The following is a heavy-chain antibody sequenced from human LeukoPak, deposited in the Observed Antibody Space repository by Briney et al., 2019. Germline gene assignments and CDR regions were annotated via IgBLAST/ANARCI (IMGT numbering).Heavy chain of an antibody. Sequence: PGGSLRLSCVVSGFTFSSSWMNWLRQAPGKGLEWVASIKADGSDKYYVDSVTARFTISRDNTKKSLYLQMNSLRVDDTAVYYCGNVEWGQGIVVTVSS. V-gene: IGHV3-7*01. J-gene: IGHJ4*02. CDR2: IKADGSDK. CDR3: GNVE. CDR1: GFTFSSSW.